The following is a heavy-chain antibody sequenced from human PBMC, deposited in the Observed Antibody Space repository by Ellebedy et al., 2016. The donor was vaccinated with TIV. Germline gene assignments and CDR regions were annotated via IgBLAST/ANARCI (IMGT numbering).Heavy chain of an antibody. V-gene: IGHV3-33*01. J-gene: IGHJ4*02. D-gene: IGHD4-17*01. CDR1: GFTFSSYG. CDR3: ARDLIHYGDYLDY. Sequence: GESLKISCAASGFTFSSYGMHWVRQAPGKGLEWVAVIWCDGSNKYYADSVKGRFTISRDNSKNTLYLQMNSLRAEDTAVYYCARDLIHYGDYLDYWGQGTLVTVSS. CDR2: IWCDGSNK.